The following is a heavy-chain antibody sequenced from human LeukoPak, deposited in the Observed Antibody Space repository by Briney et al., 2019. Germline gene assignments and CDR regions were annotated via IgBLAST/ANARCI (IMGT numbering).Heavy chain of an antibody. V-gene: IGHV3-23*01. CDR3: AKGSVDTSYIDY. J-gene: IGHJ4*02. CDR2: LSGSGDST. D-gene: IGHD3-10*01. CDR1: AFTFSNFA. Sequence: GGSLRLSCAASAFTFSNFAMTRVRLAPGLGLESVSTLSGSGDSTHFADSVKGRFTISRDNAKNTLYLQMNRLRVEDTAFYYCAKGSVDTSYIDYWGQGTLVTVSS.